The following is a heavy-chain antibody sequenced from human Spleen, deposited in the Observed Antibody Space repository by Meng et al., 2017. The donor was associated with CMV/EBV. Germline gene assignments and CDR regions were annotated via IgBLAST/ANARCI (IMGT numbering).Heavy chain of an antibody. CDR2: TYYDGAT. Sequence: TWTVPSGSMVGCDNCGNRVRQDPERGMELIGNTYYDGATHYKRSHRSRAAIAVDTSKNQFSLRLKSVTAADTDVYYCAREAPDNWFDPWGQGALVTVSS. CDR1: SGSMVGCDNC. J-gene: IGHJ5*02. CDR3: AREAPDNWFDP. V-gene: IGHV4-31*02.